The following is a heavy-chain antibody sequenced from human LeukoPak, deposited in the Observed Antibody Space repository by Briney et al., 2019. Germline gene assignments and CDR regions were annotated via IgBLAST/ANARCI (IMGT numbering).Heavy chain of an antibody. CDR2: INSDGSRT. Sequence: SRGSLRLPRAASGFSFSSYWLHWVGQAPGKGLMWVSRINSDGSRTTYADSVRGRFSISRDNAKSTLYLQMNSLRAEDTAVYYCARVRDDYTYFDCWGQGTLVTVSS. D-gene: IGHD4-11*01. V-gene: IGHV3-74*01. J-gene: IGHJ4*02. CDR1: GFSFSSYW. CDR3: ARVRDDYTYFDC.